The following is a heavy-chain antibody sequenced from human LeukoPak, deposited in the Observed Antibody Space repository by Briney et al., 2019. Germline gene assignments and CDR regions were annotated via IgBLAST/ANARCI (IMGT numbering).Heavy chain of an antibody. V-gene: IGHV1-18*01. J-gene: IGHJ4*02. CDR1: GYTFTSYG. CDR3: ARDPNIVGATGAPADY. Sequence: GASVKVSCKASGYTFTSYGISWVRQAPGQGLEWMGWISAYNGNTNYAQKLQGRVTMTTDTSTSTAYMELRSLRSDDTAVYYCARDPNIVGATGAPADYWGQGTLVTVSS. CDR2: ISAYNGNT. D-gene: IGHD1-26*01.